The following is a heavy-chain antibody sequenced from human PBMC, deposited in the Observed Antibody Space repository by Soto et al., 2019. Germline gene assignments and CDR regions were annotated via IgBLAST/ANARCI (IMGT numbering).Heavy chain of an antibody. V-gene: IGHV3-30*18. CDR3: AKVPYCISTSCYTYFDY. J-gene: IGHJ4*02. CDR2: ISYDGSNK. D-gene: IGHD2-2*02. CDR1: GFTFSSYG. Sequence: LRLSCAASGFTFSSYGMHWVRQAPGKGLEWVAVISYDGSNKYYADSVKGRFTISRDNSKNTLYLQMNSLRAEDTAVYYCAKVPYCISTSCYTYFDYWGQGTLVTVSS.